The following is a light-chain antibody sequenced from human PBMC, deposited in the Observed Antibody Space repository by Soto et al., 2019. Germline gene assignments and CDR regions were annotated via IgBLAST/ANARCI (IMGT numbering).Light chain of an antibody. V-gene: IGKV3-15*01. J-gene: IGKJ5*01. CDR1: QSVSSN. CDR3: QQYNTSIT. Sequence: EILMTQSPATLPVSPGERATLSCRASQSVSSNLAWYQQKPGQAPRLLIYGASTRATGIPARFSGSGSGTVFTLTISSPHSEDFAVYYCQQYNTSITFGQGTRLEIK. CDR2: GAS.